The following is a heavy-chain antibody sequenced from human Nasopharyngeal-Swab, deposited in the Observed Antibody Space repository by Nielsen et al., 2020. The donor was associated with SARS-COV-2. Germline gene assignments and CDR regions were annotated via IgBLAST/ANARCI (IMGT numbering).Heavy chain of an antibody. D-gene: IGHD3-10*01. J-gene: IGHJ4*02. Sequence: SVKVSCKASGGTFSSYAISWVRQAPGQGLEWMGGIIPIFGTANYAQKFQGRVMITADESTSTAYMELSSLRSEDTAVYYCARSPRWGSGIQDYWGQGTLVTVSS. CDR3: ARSPRWGSGIQDY. CDR2: IIPIFGTA. CDR1: GGTFSSYA. V-gene: IGHV1-69*13.